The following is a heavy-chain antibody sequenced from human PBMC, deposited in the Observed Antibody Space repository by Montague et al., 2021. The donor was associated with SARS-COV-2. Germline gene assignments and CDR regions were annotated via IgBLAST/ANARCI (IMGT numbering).Heavy chain of an antibody. D-gene: IGHD1-26*01. J-gene: IGHJ4*02. CDR1: GGSISNSNFH. V-gene: IGHV4-39*07. Sequence: SETLSLTCTVSGGSISNSNFHWGWIRQPQGKGLEGIRTLYYSGATXYKPSLKIRVTTSMDTSKNQFSLKLTSAIAADTHVYYCARLCGGSAVEHWGQGTLVTVSS. CDR2: LYYSGAT. CDR3: ARLCGGSAVEH.